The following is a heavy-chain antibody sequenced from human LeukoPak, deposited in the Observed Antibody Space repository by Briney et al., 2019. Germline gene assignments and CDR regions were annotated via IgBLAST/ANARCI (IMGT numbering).Heavy chain of an antibody. J-gene: IGHJ4*02. D-gene: IGHD5-18*01. Sequence: GGSLRLSCAASGFTFSSYAMNWVRQAPGKGPEWVSGSSGSGGSIFYADSVKGRFTMSRDNSKDTLYLQMNSLRADDTAMYYCARSGGYSYIENFDYWGQGTLVTVSS. CDR1: GFTFSSYA. CDR2: SSGSGGSI. V-gene: IGHV3-23*01. CDR3: ARSGGYSYIENFDY.